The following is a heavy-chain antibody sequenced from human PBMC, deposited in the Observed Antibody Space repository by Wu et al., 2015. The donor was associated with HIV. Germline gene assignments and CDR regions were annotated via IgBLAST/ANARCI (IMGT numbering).Heavy chain of an antibody. CDR3: AKDGGSDWNDSGPDL. CDR2: ISTVPQAPRQGLKWVQWMTGYTDKA. D-gene: IGHD1-1*01. Sequence: QVQLIQGGIEVKNPGASVKVSCQASGYKFTEYGISWVRQAPGQGLQWMGWISTVPQAPRQGLKWVQWMTGYTDKAHVAQRFQGRVTMTVDTSAATAHLELTALTPDDTAMYYCAKDGGSDWNDSGPDLWGQGTLVIVSP. V-gene: IGHV1-18*01. J-gene: IGHJ4*02. CDR1: GYKFTEYG.